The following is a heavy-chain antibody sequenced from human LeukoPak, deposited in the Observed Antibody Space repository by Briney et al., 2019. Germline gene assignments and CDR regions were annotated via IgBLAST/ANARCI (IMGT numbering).Heavy chain of an antibody. J-gene: IGHJ3*02. V-gene: IGHV1-8*03. CDR3: ARVGAADTGGAFDI. D-gene: IGHD6-13*01. Sequence: ASVEVSCKASGYTFTSYDINWVRQATGQGLEWMGWMNPNSGNTGYAQKFQGRVTITRNTSISTAYMELSSLRSEDTAVYYCARVGAADTGGAFDIWGQGTMVTVSS. CDR1: GYTFTSYD. CDR2: MNPNSGNT.